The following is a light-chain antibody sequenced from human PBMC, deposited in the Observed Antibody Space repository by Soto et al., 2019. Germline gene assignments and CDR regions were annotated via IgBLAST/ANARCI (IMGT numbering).Light chain of an antibody. Sequence: QSALTQPASVSGSPGQSITISCTGTSSDVGGYNYVSWYQQHPGKAPKLMIYDVSNRPSGVSNRFSGSKSVNTASLTISGLQAEDEADYYCSSYTSSILFGGGKKMTFL. CDR1: SSDVGGYNY. V-gene: IGLV2-14*01. CDR2: DVS. J-gene: IGLJ2*01. CDR3: SSYTSSIL.